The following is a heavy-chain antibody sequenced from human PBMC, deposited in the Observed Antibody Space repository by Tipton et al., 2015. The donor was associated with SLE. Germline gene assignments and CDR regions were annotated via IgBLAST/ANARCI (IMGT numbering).Heavy chain of an antibody. D-gene: IGHD6-19*01. CDR1: GYTFTGYY. CDR2: INPSGGST. J-gene: IGHJ5*02. CDR3: ASSPVTVAGYGYWFDP. Sequence: QLVQSGAEVKKPGASVKVSCKASGYTFTGYYMHWVRQAPGQGLEWMGIINPSGGSTSYAQKFQGRVTMTRDTSTSTVYMELSSLRSEDTAVYYCASSPVTVAGYGYWFDPWGQGTLVTVSS. V-gene: IGHV1-46*01.